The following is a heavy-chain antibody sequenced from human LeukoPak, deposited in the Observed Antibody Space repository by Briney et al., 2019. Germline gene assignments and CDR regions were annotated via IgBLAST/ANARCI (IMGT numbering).Heavy chain of an antibody. Sequence: GGSLRLSCAASGFTFSSYWMSWVRQAPGKGLEWVANIKQDGSEKYYVDSVKGRFTISRDNAKNSLYLQMNSLRAEDTAVYYCARETFDYYGSGSYYEIDYWGQGTLVTVSS. CDR1: GFTFSSYW. CDR3: ARETFDYYGSGSYYEIDY. CDR2: IKQDGSEK. J-gene: IGHJ4*02. D-gene: IGHD3-10*01. V-gene: IGHV3-7*01.